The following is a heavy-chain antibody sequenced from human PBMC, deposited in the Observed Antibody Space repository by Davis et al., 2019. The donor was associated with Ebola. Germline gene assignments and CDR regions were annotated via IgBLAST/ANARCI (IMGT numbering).Heavy chain of an antibody. Sequence: GGSLRPSCAASGFTFSSYGMHWVRQAPGKGLEWVAVISYDGSNKYYADSVKGRFTISRDNSKNTLYLQMNSLRAEDTAVYYCAKDRGKTRILEWLYVYGMDVWGQGTTVTVSS. CDR3: AKDRGKTRILEWLYVYGMDV. CDR1: GFTFSSYG. CDR2: ISYDGSNK. V-gene: IGHV3-30*18. D-gene: IGHD3-3*01. J-gene: IGHJ6*02.